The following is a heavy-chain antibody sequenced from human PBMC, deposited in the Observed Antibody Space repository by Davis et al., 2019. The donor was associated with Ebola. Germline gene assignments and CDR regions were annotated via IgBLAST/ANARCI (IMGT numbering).Heavy chain of an antibody. D-gene: IGHD2-2*01. CDR1: GYTFTSYG. J-gene: IGHJ6*02. Sequence: SVKVSCKASGYTFTSYGISWVRQAPGQGLEWMGRIIPILGIANYAQKFQGRVTITADKSTSTAYMELSSLRSEDTAVYYCAREDCSSTSCFYYGMDVWGQGTTVTVSS. V-gene: IGHV1-69*04. CDR3: AREDCSSTSCFYYGMDV. CDR2: IIPILGIA.